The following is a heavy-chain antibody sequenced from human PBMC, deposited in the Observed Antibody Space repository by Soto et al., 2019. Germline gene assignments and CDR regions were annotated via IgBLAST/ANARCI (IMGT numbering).Heavy chain of an antibody. Sequence: QVQLVQSGAEVKKPGASVKVSCKASGYTFTVYYMHWVRQAPGQGLEWMGWINPNSGGTNYAQKFQGRVTMTRDTSISTACLELSRLRSDDTAVYYCASEVLYGGYDCQKTNWFDPWGEGTLVTVSS. CDR1: GYTFTVYY. CDR3: ASEVLYGGYDCQKTNWFDP. D-gene: IGHD5-12*01. J-gene: IGHJ5*02. CDR2: INPNSGGT. V-gene: IGHV1-2*02.